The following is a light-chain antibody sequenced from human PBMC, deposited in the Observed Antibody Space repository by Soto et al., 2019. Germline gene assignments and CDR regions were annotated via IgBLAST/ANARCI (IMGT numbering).Light chain of an antibody. Sequence: QSVLTQPASVSGSPGQSITISCTGTSSDVGGYNYVSLYQQHPGKAPKLMIYEVSHRPSGVSNRFSGFKSANTASLTIAGLQAEDEADYYCSSYTSKNTRVFGGGTKLTVL. CDR2: EVS. J-gene: IGLJ3*02. CDR1: SSDVGGYNY. V-gene: IGLV2-14*01. CDR3: SSYTSKNTRV.